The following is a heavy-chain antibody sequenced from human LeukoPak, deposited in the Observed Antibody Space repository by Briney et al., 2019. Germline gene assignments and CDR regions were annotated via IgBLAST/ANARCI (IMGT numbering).Heavy chain of an antibody. V-gene: IGHV3-23*01. CDR3: AKAPVTSCRGAYCYPFDS. D-gene: IGHD2-21*01. J-gene: IGHJ4*02. CDR1: GFTLSTYA. Sequence: GGSLRLSCAASGFTLSTYAMSWVRQTPGKGLEWVAATSSSDAGTYHAGSVRGRFTISRDNSKNTLYLQMNSLRAEDAAVYFCAKAPVTSCRGAYCYPFDSWGQGTLVTVSS. CDR2: TSSSDAGT.